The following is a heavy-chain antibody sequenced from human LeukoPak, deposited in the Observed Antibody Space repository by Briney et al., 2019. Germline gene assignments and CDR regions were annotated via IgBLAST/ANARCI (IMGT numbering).Heavy chain of an antibody. J-gene: IGHJ4*02. Sequence: GGSLRLSCAASGFTFSDHCMAWVRQAPGKGLEWIGRIRNKAKSYTTEYAPSVKGRFSISRDESKNSLSLQMNNLKTEDTAGYYCTRERDSAGLYDPGDLDYWGQGPLVTVSS. D-gene: IGHD3-22*01. CDR2: IRNKAKSYTT. CDR1: GFTFSDHC. V-gene: IGHV3-72*01. CDR3: TRERDSAGLYDPGDLDY.